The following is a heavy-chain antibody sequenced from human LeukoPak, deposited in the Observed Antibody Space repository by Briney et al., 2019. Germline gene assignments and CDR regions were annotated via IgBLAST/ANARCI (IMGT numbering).Heavy chain of an antibody. Sequence: ASVKVSCKVSGYTLTELSMHWVRQAPGKGLEWMGGFDPEDGETIYAQKFQGRVTITADESTSTAYMELSSLRSEDTAVYYCARGGDGYKYGSFDYWGQGTLVTVSS. J-gene: IGHJ4*02. V-gene: IGHV1-24*01. CDR1: GYTLTELS. CDR2: FDPEDGET. D-gene: IGHD5-24*01. CDR3: ARGGDGYKYGSFDY.